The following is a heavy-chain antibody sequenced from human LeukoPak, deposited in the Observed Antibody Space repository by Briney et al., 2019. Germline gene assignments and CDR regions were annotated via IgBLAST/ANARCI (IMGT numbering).Heavy chain of an antibody. CDR2: IYYSGST. D-gene: IGHD5-18*01. CDR3: AGFRIQLWSPFYYYGMDV. V-gene: IGHV4-31*03. Sequence: SQTLSLTCTVSGGSISSGGYYWSWIRQHPGKGLEWIGYIYYSGSTYCNPSLKSRVTMSVDTSKNQFSLKLSSVTAADTAVYYCAGFRIQLWSPFYYYGMDVWGQGTTVTVSS. CDR1: GGSISSGGYY. J-gene: IGHJ6*02.